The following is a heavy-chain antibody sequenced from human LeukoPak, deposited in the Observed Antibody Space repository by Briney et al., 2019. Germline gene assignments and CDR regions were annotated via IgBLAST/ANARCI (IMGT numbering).Heavy chain of an antibody. CDR2: ISGSGGAT. V-gene: IGHV3-23*01. Sequence: GGSLRLSCAASGFTFTSYAMSWVRQAPGKGLEWVSAISGSGGATYYADSVKGRFTISRDNSKNTLYLQMNSLRAEDTAVFYCAKEGGRYYDSSGNYSGQGALVTVSS. CDR1: GFTFTSYA. CDR3: AKEGGRYYDSSGNY. J-gene: IGHJ4*02. D-gene: IGHD3-22*01.